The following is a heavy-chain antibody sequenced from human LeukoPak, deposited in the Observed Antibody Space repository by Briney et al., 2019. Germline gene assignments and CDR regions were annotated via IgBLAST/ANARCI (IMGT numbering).Heavy chain of an antibody. V-gene: IGHV3-23*01. J-gene: IGHJ4*02. D-gene: IGHD3-9*01. CDR2: ITGSGDTT. CDR3: AKWGDYDILTGYYVSDF. Sequence: GGSLRLSCAASGFIFRNYAMSWVRQAPGKGLEWVSAITGSGDTTYYADSVKGRITISRDNSKNTLYVEMNTLRAEDTAVYYCAKWGDYDILTGYYVSDFWGQGTLVTVSS. CDR1: GFIFRNYA.